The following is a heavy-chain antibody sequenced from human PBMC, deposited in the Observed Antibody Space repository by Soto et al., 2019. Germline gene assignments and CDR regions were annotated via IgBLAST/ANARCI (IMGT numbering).Heavy chain of an antibody. D-gene: IGHD6-6*01. V-gene: IGHV3-66*01. Sequence: GGSLRLSCAASGFTFSSYWMSWVRQAPGKGLEWVSVIYSGGGTNYADSVKGRFTISRDNAKNTLYLQMNSLRAEDTAVYYCASGGSSLNFDSWGQGTLVTVSS. CDR1: GFTFSSYW. CDR3: ASGGSSLNFDS. CDR2: IYSGGGT. J-gene: IGHJ4*02.